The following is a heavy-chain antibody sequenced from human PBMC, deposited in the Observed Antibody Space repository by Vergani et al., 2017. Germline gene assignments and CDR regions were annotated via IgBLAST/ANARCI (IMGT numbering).Heavy chain of an antibody. V-gene: IGHV3-23*01. CDR1: GFTFSNSA. CDR3: ARLSYDTTPYLQGGYDC. CDR2: ISGHGDRT. D-gene: IGHD3-22*01. J-gene: IGHJ4*02. Sequence: EVHLLESGGGQVEAGGSLRLSCVASGFTFSNSAMSWVRQTSGKGLEWVSAISGHGDRTYYAGSVKGRFTISRDNSKNMLYLQMNSLRAEDTAVYYCARLSYDTTPYLQGGYDCWGQGTLVSVSS.